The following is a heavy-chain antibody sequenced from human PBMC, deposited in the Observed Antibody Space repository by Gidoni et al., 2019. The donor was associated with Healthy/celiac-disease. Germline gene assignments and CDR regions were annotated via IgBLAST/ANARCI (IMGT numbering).Heavy chain of an antibody. Sequence: EVQLVESGGGLVQPGGSLRLSCAASGFTCSSNYMSWVRQAPGKGLEWGSVIYSGGSTYYADSVKGRFTISRDNSKNTLYLHMNSLRAEDTAVDYCAREALGTGAFDIWGQGTMVTVSS. CDR1: GFTCSSNY. V-gene: IGHV3-66*01. J-gene: IGHJ3*02. CDR2: IYSGGST. CDR3: AREALGTGAFDI.